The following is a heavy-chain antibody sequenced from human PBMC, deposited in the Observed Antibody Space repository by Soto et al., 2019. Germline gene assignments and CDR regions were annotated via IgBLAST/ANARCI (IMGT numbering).Heavy chain of an antibody. CDR1: GYTFTDQW. CDR3: ARAKSITIFGVVGFEMDV. Sequence: GESLKISCKGSGYTFTDQWINWVRQMPGKGLEWMGRIDPSDSYTKYSPSFQGHVTISADKSISTAYLEWSSLEASDTAMYYCARAKSITIFGVVGFEMDVWGQGTTVTVSS. J-gene: IGHJ6*02. D-gene: IGHD3-3*01. CDR2: IDPSDSYT. V-gene: IGHV5-10-1*01.